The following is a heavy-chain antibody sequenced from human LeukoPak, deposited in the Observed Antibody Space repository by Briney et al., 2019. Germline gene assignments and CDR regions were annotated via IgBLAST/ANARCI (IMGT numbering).Heavy chain of an antibody. CDR2: ISGSGGST. D-gene: IGHD6-13*01. J-gene: IGHJ4*02. V-gene: IGHV3-23*01. Sequence: PGGSLRLSCAASGFTFSSYAMSWVRQAPGKGLEWVSAISGSGGSTYYADSVKGRFTISRDNSKNTLYLQMNSLRAEDTAVYYCATGGLRQQLVWARIYYFDYWGQGTLVTVSS. CDR1: GFTFSSYA. CDR3: ATGGLRQQLVWARIYYFDY.